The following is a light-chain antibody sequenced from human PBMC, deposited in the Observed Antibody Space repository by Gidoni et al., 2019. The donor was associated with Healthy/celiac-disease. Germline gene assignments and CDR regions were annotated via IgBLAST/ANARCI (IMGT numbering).Light chain of an antibody. CDR3: QQYYSCPPT. CDR2: AAS. J-gene: IGKJ2*01. Sequence: AIRITQSPSSLSASTGDRVTITCRASQGISSYLAWYQQKPGKAPKLLIYAASTLQSGVPSRFSGSGSGTDFTLTISCLQSEDFATYYCQQYYSCPPTFXQXTKLEIK. V-gene: IGKV1-8*01. CDR1: QGISSY.